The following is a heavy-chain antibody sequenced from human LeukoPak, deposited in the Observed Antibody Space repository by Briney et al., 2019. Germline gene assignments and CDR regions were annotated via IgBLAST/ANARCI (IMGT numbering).Heavy chain of an antibody. J-gene: IGHJ3*02. V-gene: IGHV1-8*01. CDR3: ATYGVNSAFDI. CDR1: GYTFTSYD. Sequence: GASVKVSCKASGYTFTSYDINWVRQATGQGLEWMGWMNPNSGNTGYARKFQGRVTMTRNTSISTAYMELSSLRSEDTAVYYCATYGVNSAFDIWGQGTMVTVSS. D-gene: IGHD4-23*01. CDR2: MNPNSGNT.